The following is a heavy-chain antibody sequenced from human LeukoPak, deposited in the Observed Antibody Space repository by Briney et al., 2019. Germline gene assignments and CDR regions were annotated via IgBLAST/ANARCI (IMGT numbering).Heavy chain of an antibody. CDR2: LYSGGNT. J-gene: IGHJ3*02. V-gene: IGHV3-53*01. Sequence: GGSLRPSCAASGFIVSTSYMSWVRQAPGKGLEWVAFLYSGGNTFYADSVKGRFTISRDNSKNTLYLQMNSLRDDDTAVYYCARRGDGGRALDIWGQGTMVTVSS. CDR1: GFIVSTSY. D-gene: IGHD5-24*01. CDR3: ARRGDGGRALDI.